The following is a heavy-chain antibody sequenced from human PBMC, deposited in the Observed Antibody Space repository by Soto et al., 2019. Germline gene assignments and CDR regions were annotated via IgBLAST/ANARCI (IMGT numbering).Heavy chain of an antibody. CDR3: ASPKPPYCSSTSCYLRY. V-gene: IGHV3-23*01. Sequence: PGGSLRLSCAASGFTFSSYAMSWVRQAPGKGLEWVSAISGSGGSTYYADSVKGRFTISRDNSKNTLYLQMNSLRAEDTAVYYCASPKPPYCSSTSCYLRYWGQGTLVTVSS. CDR1: GFTFSSYA. D-gene: IGHD2-2*01. CDR2: ISGSGGST. J-gene: IGHJ4*02.